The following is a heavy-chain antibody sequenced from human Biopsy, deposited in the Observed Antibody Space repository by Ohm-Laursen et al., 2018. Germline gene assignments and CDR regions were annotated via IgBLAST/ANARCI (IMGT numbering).Heavy chain of an antibody. CDR2: ISDDGRNK. J-gene: IGHJ4*02. V-gene: IGHV3-30*18. CDR3: AKDLRNNNWGVES. Sequence: SLRLSCAASRFSFSSYGMHWVRQAPGKGLEWVAVISDDGRNKYYIDSVRGRFTISRDNSKNTLYLQMNNLRAEDTAVFYCAKDLRNNNWGVESWGQGTLVTVSS. CDR1: RFSFSSYG. D-gene: IGHD7-27*01.